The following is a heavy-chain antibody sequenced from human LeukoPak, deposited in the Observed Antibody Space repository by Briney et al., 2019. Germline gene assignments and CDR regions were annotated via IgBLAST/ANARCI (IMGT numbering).Heavy chain of an antibody. Sequence: SETLSLTCAVYGGSFSGYYWSWIRQPPGKGLEWIGRITTRGSTNYNTSLKSRLTLSLDTSNNQFSLSLNSVTAADTAIYYCARDLLRGESGSWFEGFDIWGQGTMVTVSS. CDR3: ARDLLRGESGSWFEGFDI. CDR1: GGSFSGYY. D-gene: IGHD6-13*01. V-gene: IGHV4-59*10. J-gene: IGHJ3*02. CDR2: ITTRGST.